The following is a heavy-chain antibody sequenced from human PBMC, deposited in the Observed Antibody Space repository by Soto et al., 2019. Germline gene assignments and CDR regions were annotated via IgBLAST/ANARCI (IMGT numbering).Heavy chain of an antibody. J-gene: IGHJ3*01. V-gene: IGHV4-61*01. D-gene: IGHD3-22*01. Sequence: QVQLQESGPGLVKPSETLSLTCAVSGGSVSSGNHYWSWVRQPPGRGLDWMDYIPYTWTTDYYPYLNNRDSISIDVSKNHLSLRQGSAYTADNAAFYCARERSYDLSLFDAFDLWGQGTMVTVSS. CDR1: GGSVSSGNHY. CDR3: ARERSYDLSLFDAFDL. CDR2: IPYTWTT.